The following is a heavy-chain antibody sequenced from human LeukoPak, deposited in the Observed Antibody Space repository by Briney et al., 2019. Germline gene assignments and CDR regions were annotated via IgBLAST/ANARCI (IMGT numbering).Heavy chain of an antibody. J-gene: IGHJ4*02. CDR3: ARVDRTTVVTPGGY. CDR1: GFTFSSYS. CDR2: ISSSRSYI. D-gene: IGHD4-23*01. Sequence: PGGSLRLSCAASGFTFSSYSMNWVRQAPGKGLEWASFISSSRSYIYYADSVKGRFTISRDNAKNSLYLQMNSLRAEDTAVYYCARVDRTTVVTPGGYWGQGTLVTVSS. V-gene: IGHV3-21*01.